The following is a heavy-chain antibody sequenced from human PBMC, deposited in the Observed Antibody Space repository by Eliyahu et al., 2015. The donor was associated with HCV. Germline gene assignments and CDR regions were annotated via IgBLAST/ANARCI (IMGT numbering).Heavy chain of an antibody. J-gene: IGHJ6*02. CDR3: ARDQRLTIFGVVITRYYYYGMDV. Sequence: QVQLVQSGAEVKKPGASVKVSCKASGYTFTSYGISWVRQAPGQGLEWMGWISAYNGNTNYAQKLQGRVTMTTDTSTSTAYMELRSLRSDDTAVYYCARDQRLTIFGVVITRYYYYGMDVWGQGTTVTVSS. CDR1: GYTFTSYG. CDR2: ISAYNGNT. V-gene: IGHV1-18*04. D-gene: IGHD3-3*01.